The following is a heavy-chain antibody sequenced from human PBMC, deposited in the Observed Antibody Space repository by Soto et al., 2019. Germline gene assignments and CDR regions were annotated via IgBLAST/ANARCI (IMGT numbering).Heavy chain of an antibody. CDR2: ISSSSSYI. CDR1: GFTFSSYS. Sequence: EVQLVESGGGLVKPGGSLRLSCAASGFTFSSYSMNWVRQAPGKGLEWVSSISSSSSYIYYADSVKGRFTISRDNAKNSLYLQMNSLRAEDTAVYYCARAGAYNWNAPAPWGQGTLVTVSS. V-gene: IGHV3-21*01. CDR3: ARAGAYNWNAPAP. J-gene: IGHJ5*02. D-gene: IGHD1-20*01.